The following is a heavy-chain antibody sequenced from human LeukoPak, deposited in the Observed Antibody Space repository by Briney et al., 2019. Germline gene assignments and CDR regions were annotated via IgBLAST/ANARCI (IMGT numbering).Heavy chain of an antibody. J-gene: IGHJ4*02. CDR1: GFIFSSYN. V-gene: IGHV3-21*06. Sequence: GGSLRLSRAASGFIFSSYNECGGRQAPGGGREWGSSISGNSVWKYHTESLRGRVTISIDTAKNSLYLEMTRLSAADTAVFYCARDWGEAAHLPLPHYGGRGTPLTVPS. CDR2: ISGNSVWK. D-gene: IGHD6-6*01. CDR3: ARDWGEAAHLPLPHY.